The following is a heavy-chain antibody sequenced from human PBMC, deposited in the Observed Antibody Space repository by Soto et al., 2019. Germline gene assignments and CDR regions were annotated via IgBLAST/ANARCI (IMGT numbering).Heavy chain of an antibody. D-gene: IGHD3-10*02. Sequence: SETLSLTCTVSGGSITSGGHYWGWIRQYPGKGLEWIGHIYDSGNMYFYNPSLKSRVTISADPSRNQFSLSLSSLTAADTAVYYCVRLDDRGYFYVFNDLWGQGILIIVSS. V-gene: IGHV4-31*03. CDR1: GGSITSGGHY. CDR2: IYDSGNMY. J-gene: IGHJ4*02. CDR3: VRLDDRGYFYVFNDL.